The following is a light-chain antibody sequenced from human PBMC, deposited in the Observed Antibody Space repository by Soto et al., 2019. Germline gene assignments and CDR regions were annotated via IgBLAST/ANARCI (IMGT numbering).Light chain of an antibody. CDR2: DTS. CDR1: TSDIGAGYD. J-gene: IGLJ2*01. V-gene: IGLV1-40*01. Sequence: QSALTQPPSVSGATGQRVIISCTGSTSDIGAGYDVNWYQQLPGTAPKFLIYDTSNRPSGVPDRFSGFKSGTSASLAITGLQAEDEADYYCQSYDSSLSAVVFGGGTKVTVL. CDR3: QSYDSSLSAVV.